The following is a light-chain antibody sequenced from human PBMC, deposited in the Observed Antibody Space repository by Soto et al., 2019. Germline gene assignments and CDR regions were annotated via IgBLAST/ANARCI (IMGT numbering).Light chain of an antibody. V-gene: IGKV1-5*03. J-gene: IGKJ1*01. Sequence: IQMTQSPSALSASVGDRVTITCRASQTISNWLAWYQQKPGKAPKLLIYKASTLESGVLSRFSGSGSGTEFTLTIGSLQPEDFATYFCQQYNTYSQTFGQGTKVDNK. CDR1: QTISNW. CDR3: QQYNTYSQT. CDR2: KAS.